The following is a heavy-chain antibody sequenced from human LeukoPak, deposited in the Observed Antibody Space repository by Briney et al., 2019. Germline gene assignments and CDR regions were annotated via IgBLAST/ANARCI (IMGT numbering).Heavy chain of an antibody. CDR3: ARHYSSSWDWFDP. Sequence: SETLSLTCTVSGGSISSYYWSWIRQPPGKGLEWIGYIYYSGSTNYNPSLKSRVTISVDTSKNQFSLKLSSVTAADTAGYYCARHYSSSWDWFDPWGQGTLVTVSS. CDR1: GGSISSYY. CDR2: IYYSGST. J-gene: IGHJ5*02. V-gene: IGHV4-59*08. D-gene: IGHD6-13*01.